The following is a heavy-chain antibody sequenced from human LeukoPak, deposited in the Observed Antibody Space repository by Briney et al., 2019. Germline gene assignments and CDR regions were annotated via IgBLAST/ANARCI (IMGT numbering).Heavy chain of an antibody. J-gene: IGHJ3*02. CDR3: ARDKDMGKHAFDI. CDR2: IYYSGST. CDR1: GGSISSGDYY. D-gene: IGHD2-15*01. V-gene: IGHV4-30-4*01. Sequence: SQTLSLTCTVSGGSISSGDYYWSWIRQPPGKGLEWIGYIYYSGSTYYNPSLKSRVTISVDTSKNQFSLKLSSVTAADTAVYYCARDKDMGKHAFDIWGQGTMVTVSS.